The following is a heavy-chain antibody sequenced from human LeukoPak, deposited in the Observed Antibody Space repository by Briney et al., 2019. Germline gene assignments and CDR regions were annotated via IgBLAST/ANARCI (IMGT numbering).Heavy chain of an antibody. CDR3: ARDPDNDYGDDLNWFDP. CDR1: GFTFSSYS. CDR2: ISSSSSYI. J-gene: IGHJ5*02. D-gene: IGHD4-17*01. V-gene: IGHV3-21*01. Sequence: GGSLRLSCAASGFTFSSYSMNWVRQAPGKGLEWVSSISSSSSYIYYADSVKGRFTISRDHAKNSLYLQMNSLRAEDTAVYCCARDPDNDYGDDLNWFDPWGEGTLVTASS.